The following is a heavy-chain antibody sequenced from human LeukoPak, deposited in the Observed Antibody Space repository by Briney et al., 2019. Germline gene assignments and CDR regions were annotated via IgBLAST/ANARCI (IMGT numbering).Heavy chain of an antibody. D-gene: IGHD2-21*02. CDR2: ISGSNSYI. CDR1: GFSFTTYW. Sequence: GGSLRLSCAASGFSFTTYWMGWVRQAPGKGLEWVSSISGSNSYIYYADSMKGRFTISRDNSKNTLYVQMKSLRAEDTAVYYCAKDFVVVPGNVNYFDYWGQGTLVTVSS. J-gene: IGHJ4*02. V-gene: IGHV3-21*04. CDR3: AKDFVVVPGNVNYFDY.